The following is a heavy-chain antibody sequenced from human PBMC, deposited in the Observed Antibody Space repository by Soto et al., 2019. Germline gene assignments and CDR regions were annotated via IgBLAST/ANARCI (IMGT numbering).Heavy chain of an antibody. CDR2: MNPDSGNT. D-gene: IGHD3-10*01. CDR3: ARSVGGSNVNFDY. CDR1: GYTFTSYD. J-gene: IGHJ4*02. V-gene: IGHV1-8*01. Sequence: QVQLVQSGAEVRTPGASVKVSCKASGYTFTSYDINWVRQATGQGPEWMGWMNPDSGNTGYVQKFQGRVTMTRNTAISTAYMKLSSLRSEDTAVYYCARSVGGSNVNFDYWGQGTLVTVSS.